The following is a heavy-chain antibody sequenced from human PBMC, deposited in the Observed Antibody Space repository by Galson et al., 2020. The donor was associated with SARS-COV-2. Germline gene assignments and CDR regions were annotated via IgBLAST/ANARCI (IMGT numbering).Heavy chain of an antibody. V-gene: IGHV3-7*01. CDR3: ASGLVIIFAFDI. D-gene: IGHD3-9*01. J-gene: IGHJ3*02. CDR1: GFTFSSYW. CDR2: IKQDGSEK. Sequence: GESLKISCAASGFTFSSYWMSWVRQAPGKGLEWVANIKQDGSEKYYVDSVKGRFTISRDNAKNSLYLQMNSLRAEDTAVYYCASGLVIIFAFDIWGQGTMVTVSS.